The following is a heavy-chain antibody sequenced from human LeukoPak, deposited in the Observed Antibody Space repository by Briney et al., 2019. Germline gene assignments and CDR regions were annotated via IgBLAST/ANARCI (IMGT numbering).Heavy chain of an antibody. CDR1: GGSISSSSYY. J-gene: IGHJ4*02. CDR2: IYYSGST. Sequence: PSETLSLTCTVSGGSISSSSYYWGWIRQPPGTGLEWIGSIYYSGSTYYNPSLKSRVTISVDTSKNQFSLKLSSVTAADTAVYYCARHPSPSYYYDSSGYYYFDYWGQGTLVTVSS. V-gene: IGHV4-39*01. D-gene: IGHD3-22*01. CDR3: ARHPSPSYYYDSSGYYYFDY.